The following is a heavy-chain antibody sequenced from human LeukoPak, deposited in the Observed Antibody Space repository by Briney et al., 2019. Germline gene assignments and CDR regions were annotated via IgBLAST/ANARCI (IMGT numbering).Heavy chain of an antibody. D-gene: IGHD2-2*01. V-gene: IGHV3-74*01. J-gene: IGHJ4*02. CDR2: INSDGSST. Sequence: GGSLRLSCAASGFTFSSYWMHWVRQAPGKGLVWVSRINSDGSSTTYADSVKGRFTISRDNAKNTLYLQMNSLRAEDTAVYYCARGDCSSTSCYQVDYWGQGTLVTVSS. CDR1: GFTFSSYW. CDR3: ARGDCSSTSCYQVDY.